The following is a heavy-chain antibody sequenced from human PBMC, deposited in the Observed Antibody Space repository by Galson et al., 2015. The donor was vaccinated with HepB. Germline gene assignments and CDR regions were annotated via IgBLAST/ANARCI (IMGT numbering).Heavy chain of an antibody. CDR2: INPNGGST. Sequence: SVKVSCKASGYTFITYYMHYVRQAPGQGLEWMGVINPNGGSTTYAQKFQGRVTMTRDTSTSTVYMELSSLRSEDTAVYYCARGRSSRASDSFEIWGQGTMVTVSS. V-gene: IGHV1-46*01. D-gene: IGHD3-10*01. CDR3: ARGRSSRASDSFEI. CDR1: GYTFITYY. J-gene: IGHJ3*02.